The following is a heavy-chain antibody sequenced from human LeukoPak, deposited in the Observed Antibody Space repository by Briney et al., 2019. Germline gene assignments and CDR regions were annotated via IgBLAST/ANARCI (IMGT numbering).Heavy chain of an antibody. CDR3: AKDRAKWELLSSNSGSDY. J-gene: IGHJ4*02. V-gene: IGHV3-30*02. Sequence: PGGSLRLSCAASGFTFSSYGMHWVRQAPGKGLEWVAFIRYDGSNKYYAGSVKGRFTISRDNSKNTLYLQMNSLRAEDTAVYYCAKDRAKWELLSSNSGSDYWGQGTLVTVSS. CDR1: GFTFSSYG. D-gene: IGHD1-26*01. CDR2: IRYDGSNK.